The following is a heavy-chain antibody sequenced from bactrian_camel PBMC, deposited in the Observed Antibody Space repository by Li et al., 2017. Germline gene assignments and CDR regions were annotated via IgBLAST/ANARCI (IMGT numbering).Heavy chain of an antibody. J-gene: IGHJ4*01. CDR2: IVAGGFT. D-gene: IGHD2*01. Sequence: QVQLVESGGGSVQAGGSLRLSCGADGYTDRRMAWFRQAPGKEGEGIAAIVAGGFTYYSDSVKGRFTISQDNAKKTLYLEMNSLKPEDTAMYYCAASVGGQYCSAPYLIRAQEKGRLTGARGPRSPSP. CDR1: GYTDRR. CDR3: AASVGGQYCSAPYLIRAQEKGRLT. V-gene: IGHV3S55*01.